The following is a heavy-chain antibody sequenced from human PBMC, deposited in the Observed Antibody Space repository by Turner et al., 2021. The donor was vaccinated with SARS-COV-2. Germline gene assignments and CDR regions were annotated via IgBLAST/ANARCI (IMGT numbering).Heavy chain of an antibody. CDR2: IYYRGST. J-gene: IGHJ5*02. Sequence: QVLLQGSGPGLVKPSETLSLTCTVSGASINSYYWAWIRQPPGKRLEWIGYIYYRGSTNYNPSLKSRVTISVDTSKNQFSLKLTSVTAADTAVYYRARELSNNWFDPWGQGTLVTVSS. V-gene: IGHV4-59*01. CDR3: ARELSNNWFDP. CDR1: GASINSYY.